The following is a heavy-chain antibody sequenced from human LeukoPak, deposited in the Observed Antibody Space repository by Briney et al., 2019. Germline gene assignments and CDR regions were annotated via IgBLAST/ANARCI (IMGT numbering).Heavy chain of an antibody. V-gene: IGHV3-30*18. D-gene: IGHD3-22*01. CDR1: GFTFRSYG. Sequence: GGSLRLSCAASGFTFRSYGIHWVRQAPGKGLEWVAFISYDGSNKYYADSVKGRFTISRDNSKNTLYLQMNSLRAEDTAVYYCAKDRSTYYYDSSGYYPDAFDIWGQGTMVTVSS. J-gene: IGHJ3*02. CDR3: AKDRSTYYYDSSGYYPDAFDI. CDR2: ISYDGSNK.